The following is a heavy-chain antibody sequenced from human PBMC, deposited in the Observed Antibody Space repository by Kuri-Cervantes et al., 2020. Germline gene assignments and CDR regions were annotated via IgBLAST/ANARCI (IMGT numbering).Heavy chain of an antibody. CDR2: INPNSGGT. CDR3: ARGDNYYYYGMDV. J-gene: IGHJ6*02. D-gene: IGHD2-15*01. CDR1: GYPFTGYY. V-gene: IGHV1-2*02. Sequence: ASVKVSCKASGYPFTGYYMHWVRQAPGQGLGWMGWINPNSGGTNYAQKFQGRVTMTRDTSISTAYMELSRLRSDDTAVYYCARGDNYYYYGMDVWCQGTTVTVSS.